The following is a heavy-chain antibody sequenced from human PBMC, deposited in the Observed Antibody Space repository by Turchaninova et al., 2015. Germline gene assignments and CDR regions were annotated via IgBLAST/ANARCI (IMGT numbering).Heavy chain of an antibody. CDR3: ARAAGRYGDYLDY. CDR1: AGSFSGYY. V-gene: IGHV4-34*01. CDR2: ITHIVST. J-gene: IGHJ4*02. D-gene: IGHD4-17*01. Sequence: QVQLQQWGAGLLKPSETLSLTCAVYAGSFSGYYWRWSRQPPATGLAWIGEITHIVSTNCNPSLKRRITLSVDTSKNPFSLKLSSVTAADTAVYSCARAAGRYGDYLDYWGQGTLVTVSS.